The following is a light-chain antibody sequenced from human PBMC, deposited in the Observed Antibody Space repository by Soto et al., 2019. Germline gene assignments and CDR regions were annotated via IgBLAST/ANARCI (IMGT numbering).Light chain of an antibody. V-gene: IGKV3-15*01. J-gene: IGKJ1*01. Sequence: EIVMTQSPATLSVSPGGRATLSCRASQSISGALAWYQQKPGQAPRLLIHGASTRATSFPARFSGSGSGTDFTLTISSLQSEDFAVYYCQQYNNWPPWTFGQGTKVDIK. CDR1: QSISGA. CDR3: QQYNNWPPWT. CDR2: GAS.